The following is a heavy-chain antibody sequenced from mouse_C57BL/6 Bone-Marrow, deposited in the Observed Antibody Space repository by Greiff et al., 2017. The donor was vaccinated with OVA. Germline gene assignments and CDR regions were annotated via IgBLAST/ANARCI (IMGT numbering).Heavy chain of an antibody. D-gene: IGHD2-3*01. J-gene: IGHJ1*03. CDR3: VRHDVYWYFDV. Sequence: EVKLMESGGGLVQPKGSLKLSCAASGFSFNTYAMNWVRQAPGKGLEWVARIRSKSNNYATYYADSVKDRFTISRDDSESMLYLQMYNLKTEDTAMYYCVRHDVYWYFDVWGTGTTVTVSS. CDR1: GFSFNTYA. CDR2: IRSKSNNYAT. V-gene: IGHV10-1*01.